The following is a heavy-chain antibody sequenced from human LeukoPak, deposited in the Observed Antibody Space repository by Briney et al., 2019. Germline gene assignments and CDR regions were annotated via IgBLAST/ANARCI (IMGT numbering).Heavy chain of an antibody. V-gene: IGHV3-23*01. CDR3: ASAGHYYDSRVSAAFDI. CDR2: IGSSGGGT. Sequence: GGSLRLSCAASGFTFDTHAMGWVRQAPGKGLEWVSAIGSSGGGTYYADSVKGRFTISRDNSKNTVFLQMDSLRAEDTAVYYCASAGHYYDSRVSAAFDIWGQGTMVTVSS. D-gene: IGHD3-22*01. J-gene: IGHJ3*02. CDR1: GFTFDTHA.